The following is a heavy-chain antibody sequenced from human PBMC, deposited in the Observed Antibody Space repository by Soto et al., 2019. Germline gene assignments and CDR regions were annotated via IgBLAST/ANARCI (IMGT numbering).Heavy chain of an antibody. J-gene: IGHJ2*01. V-gene: IGHV3-23*01. Sequence: GGSLRLSCAASGFTFSSYAMSWVRQAPGKGLEWVSAISGSGGSTYYADSVKGRFTISRDNSKNTLYLQMNSLRAEDTAVYYCAKQPEVVVINWYFDLWGRGTLVTVSS. CDR2: ISGSGGST. CDR3: AKQPEVVVINWYFDL. D-gene: IGHD3-22*01. CDR1: GFTFSSYA.